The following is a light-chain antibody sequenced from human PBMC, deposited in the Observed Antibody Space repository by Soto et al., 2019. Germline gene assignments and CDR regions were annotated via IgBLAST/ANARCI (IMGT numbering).Light chain of an antibody. CDR2: GAS. J-gene: IGKJ1*01. CDR3: QQYGGSPRT. CDR1: QSINSF. V-gene: IGKV3-20*01. Sequence: EIVLTQSPGTLSLSPGEGATLSCRASQSINSFLAWYQQRRGQAPRLLIRGASNRATGIPDRFSGSGSGPDFTLTISRLEPEDFAVYYCQQYGGSPRTFGQGTKVEV.